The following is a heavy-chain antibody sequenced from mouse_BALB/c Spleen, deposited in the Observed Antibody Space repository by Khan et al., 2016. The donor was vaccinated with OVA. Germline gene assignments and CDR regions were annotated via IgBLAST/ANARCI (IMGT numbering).Heavy chain of an antibody. V-gene: IGHV2-6-7*01. CDR3: ARELRLGGFAY. CDR2: IRGDGST. D-gene: IGHD1-2*01. CDR1: GFSLTAYG. Sequence: VKLLESGPGLVAPSQNLSITCTVSGFSLTAYGVNWVRQSPGKGLEWLGMIRGDGSTDYNSALKSRLSISKDNSQSQVFLKMNSLQTDDTARYYCARELRLGGFAYWGQGTLVTVSA. J-gene: IGHJ3*01.